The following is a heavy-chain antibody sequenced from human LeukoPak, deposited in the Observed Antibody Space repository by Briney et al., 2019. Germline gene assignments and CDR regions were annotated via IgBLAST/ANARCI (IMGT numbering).Heavy chain of an antibody. Sequence: GGSLRLSCAASGFTFSNYWMSWVGQAPGKGLEWVASIKQDGSDKYYVDSVRGRFTISRDNVENSLYLQMNSLRAEDTAVYYCARDRDGSGWVELDYWGQGTLVTVSS. J-gene: IGHJ4*02. D-gene: IGHD6-19*01. CDR2: IKQDGSDK. V-gene: IGHV3-7*01. CDR3: ARDRDGSGWVELDY. CDR1: GFTFSNYW.